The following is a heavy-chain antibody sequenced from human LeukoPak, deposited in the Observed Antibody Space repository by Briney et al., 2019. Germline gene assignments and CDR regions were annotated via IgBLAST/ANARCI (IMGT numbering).Heavy chain of an antibody. CDR3: ARVGGSSWTNYYYYYMDV. J-gene: IGHJ6*03. Sequence: GASVKVSCKASGYTFTSYYMHWVRQAPGQGLEWMGWMNPNSGNTGYAQKFQGRVTITRNTSISTAYMELSSLRSEDTAVYYCARVGGSSWTNYYYYYMDVWGKGTTVTVSS. V-gene: IGHV1-8*03. CDR2: MNPNSGNT. CDR1: GYTFTSYY. D-gene: IGHD6-13*01.